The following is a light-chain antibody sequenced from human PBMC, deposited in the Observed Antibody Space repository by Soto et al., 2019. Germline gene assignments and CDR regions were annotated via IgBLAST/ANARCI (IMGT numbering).Light chain of an antibody. CDR3: QQNNNWPPIT. Sequence: EIVMTQSPVTLSVSPGERATLSCRASQSVRSNLAWYQQKPCQAPRLILYGAYTRATAIPATFSGSGSGTAFTLTISSLQSEDFAVYYCQQNNNWPPITCGQGTRLEIK. J-gene: IGKJ5*01. CDR2: GAY. CDR1: QSVRSN. V-gene: IGKV3-15*01.